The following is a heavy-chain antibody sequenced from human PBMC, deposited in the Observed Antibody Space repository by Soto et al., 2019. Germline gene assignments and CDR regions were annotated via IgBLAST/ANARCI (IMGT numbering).Heavy chain of an antibody. CDR1: GFTFSSYS. J-gene: IGHJ4*02. V-gene: IGHV3-48*01. CDR2: ISSSSSTI. D-gene: IGHD1-26*01. CDR3: SRVVISGGYLDY. Sequence: EVQLVESGGGLVQPGGSLRLSCAASGFTFSSYSMNWVRQAPGKGLEWVSYISSSSSTIYYADSVKGRFTISRDNAKNALYLQMNNLRAEDTAVDFCSRVVISGGYLDYWGQGTLVTFSS.